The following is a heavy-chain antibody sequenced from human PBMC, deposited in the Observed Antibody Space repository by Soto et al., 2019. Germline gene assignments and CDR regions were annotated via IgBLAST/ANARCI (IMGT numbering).Heavy chain of an antibody. J-gene: IGHJ5*02. D-gene: IGHD3-9*01. V-gene: IGHV2-5*01. CDR1: GFSLSTSGVG. Sequence: SGPTLVNPTQTLTLTCTFSGFSLSTSGVGVGWIRQPPGKALEWLALIYWNDDQRYSPSLKSRLTITKDTSKNQVVLTMTNMEPVDTATYYCAHSPKSGDYDIMTGYPPANWFDPWGKGTLVTVSS. CDR2: IYWNDDQ. CDR3: AHSPKSGDYDIMTGYPPANWFDP.